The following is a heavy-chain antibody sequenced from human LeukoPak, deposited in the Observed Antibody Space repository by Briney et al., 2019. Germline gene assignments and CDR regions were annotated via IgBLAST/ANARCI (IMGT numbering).Heavy chain of an antibody. CDR2: IYYSGST. CDR3: ARRSYNWNDAHAFDI. D-gene: IGHD1-20*01. Sequence: SETLSLTCTVSGGSLSSYYWSWIRQPPGKGLEWIGYIYYSGSTNYNPTLKSRVTISVDTSKNQFSLKLSSVSAADTAVYYCARRSYNWNDAHAFDIWGQGTMVTVSS. J-gene: IGHJ3*02. V-gene: IGHV4-59*08. CDR1: GGSLSSYY.